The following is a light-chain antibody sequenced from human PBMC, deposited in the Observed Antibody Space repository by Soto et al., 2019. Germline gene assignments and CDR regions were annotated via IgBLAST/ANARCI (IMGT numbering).Light chain of an antibody. CDR1: QSVSSN. CDR3: QQNNNWWT. V-gene: IGKV3-15*01. CDR2: GAS. Sequence: EIVMTQSPATLSVSPWEIATLSCRASQSVSSNLAWYQQKPGQAPRLLIYGASTRATGIPARFTGSGSGTEFTLTISSLQFDDSAVYYCQQNNNWWTFGQGTKVDIK. J-gene: IGKJ1*01.